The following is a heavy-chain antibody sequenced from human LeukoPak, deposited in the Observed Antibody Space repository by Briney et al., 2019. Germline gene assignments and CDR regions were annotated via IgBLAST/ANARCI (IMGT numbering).Heavy chain of an antibody. Sequence: GASVKVSCKASGYTFTCYYMHWVRQAPGQGLEWMGWINPNSGGTNYAQKFQGRVTMTRDTSISTAYMELSRLRSDDTAVYYCARDLAGYYYDSSGYVLDYWGQGTLVTVSS. CDR2: INPNSGGT. CDR3: ARDLAGYYYDSSGYVLDY. CDR1: GYTFTCYY. D-gene: IGHD3-22*01. J-gene: IGHJ4*02. V-gene: IGHV1-2*02.